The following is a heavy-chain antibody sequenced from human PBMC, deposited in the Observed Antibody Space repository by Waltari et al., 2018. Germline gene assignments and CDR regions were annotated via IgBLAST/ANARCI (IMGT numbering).Heavy chain of an antibody. CDR3: ARSSGYDVFEI. J-gene: IGHJ3*02. CDR1: GFTFGIYS. V-gene: IGHV3-48*04. Sequence: EVELEESGGGLVRPGGSLRLSCVGSGFTFGIYSVNWVRQAPGKGLEWVSYISNTAATIFYADSVKGRFTISRDNAGNSVYLQMHSLRAEDTAVYYCARSSGYDVFEIWGQGTMVTVSS. D-gene: IGHD3-22*01. CDR2: ISNTAATI.